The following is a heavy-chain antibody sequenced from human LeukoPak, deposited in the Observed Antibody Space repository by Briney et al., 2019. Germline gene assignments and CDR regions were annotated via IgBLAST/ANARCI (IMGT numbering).Heavy chain of an antibody. J-gene: IGHJ4*02. V-gene: IGHV1-2*02. Sequence: ASVKVSCKASGYTFTGYYMRWVRQAPGQGPEWMGWINAKSGATDYAPNFQGRVTMTTDTSRSTVYMELSRLTSDDTAVYYCARAVLRYYDSLLTGDYWGQGTLVTVSS. CDR2: INAKSGAT. CDR1: GYTFTGYY. CDR3: ARAVLRYYDSLLTGDY. D-gene: IGHD3-9*01.